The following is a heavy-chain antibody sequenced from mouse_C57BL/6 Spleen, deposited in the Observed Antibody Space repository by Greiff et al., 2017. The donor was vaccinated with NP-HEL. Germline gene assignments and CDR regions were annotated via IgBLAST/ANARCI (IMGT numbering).Heavy chain of an antibody. Sequence: VQLQQPGAELVMPGASVKLSCKASGYTFTSYWMHWVKQRPGQGLEWIGEIDPSDSYTNYNQKFKGKSTLTVDKSSSTAYMQLSSLTSEDSAVYYCARTGTGLFAYWGQGTLVTVSA. CDR1: GYTFTSYW. CDR3: ARTGTGLFAY. D-gene: IGHD4-1*01. CDR2: IDPSDSYT. J-gene: IGHJ3*01. V-gene: IGHV1-69*01.